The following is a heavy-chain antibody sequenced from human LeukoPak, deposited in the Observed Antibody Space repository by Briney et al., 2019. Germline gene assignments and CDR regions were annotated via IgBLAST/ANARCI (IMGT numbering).Heavy chain of an antibody. D-gene: IGHD5-12*01. V-gene: IGHV3-7*01. CDR3: ARVEASGYDYGAFDY. CDR2: IKQDGSAK. CDR1: GFTFSSYW. Sequence: PGGTLRLSCAASGFTFSSYWMHWVRQAPGKELQWVANIKQDGSAKYYVDSVKRRFTISRDNAKNSLYLQMNSLRAEDTAVYYCARVEASGYDYGAFDYWGQGTLVTVSS. J-gene: IGHJ4*02.